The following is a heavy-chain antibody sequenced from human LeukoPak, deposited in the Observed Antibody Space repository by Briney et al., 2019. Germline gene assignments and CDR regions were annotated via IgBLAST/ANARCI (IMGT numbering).Heavy chain of an antibody. CDR1: GGSISSGGYS. V-gene: IGHV4-30-2*01. D-gene: IGHD3-16*01. CDR3: ARAKWGSYYVDY. Sequence: SETLSLTCAVSGGSISSGGYSWSWTRQPPGKGLEWIGYIYHSGSTYYNPSLKSRVTISVDRSKNQFSLKLSSVTAADTAVYYCARAKWGSYYVDYWGQGTLVTVSS. J-gene: IGHJ4*02. CDR2: IYHSGST.